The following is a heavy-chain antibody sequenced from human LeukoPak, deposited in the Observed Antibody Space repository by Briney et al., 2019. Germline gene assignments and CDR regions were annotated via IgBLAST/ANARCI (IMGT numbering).Heavy chain of an antibody. Sequence: PSETLSLTCTVPGGSISGYYWSWIRQPPGKGLEWIGYIYYSGSTNYNPSLKSRVTISVDTSKNQFSLKLSSVTAADTAVYYCARGNGSGSYYPYYYYYMDVWGKGTTVTISS. CDR1: GGSISGYY. CDR2: IYYSGST. V-gene: IGHV4-59*01. CDR3: ARGNGSGSYYPYYYYYMDV. J-gene: IGHJ6*03. D-gene: IGHD3-10*01.